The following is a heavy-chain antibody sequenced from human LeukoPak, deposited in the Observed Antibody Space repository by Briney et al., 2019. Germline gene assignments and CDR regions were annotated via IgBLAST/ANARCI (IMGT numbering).Heavy chain of an antibody. CDR3: ATKTAINAFHV. Sequence: PQTLSLTCTVSGGSISSGGYYWSWIRQHPGKGLEWIGYIYYSGNTYYNPSLESRVTISVDTSKNQFSLKLSSVTAADTAVYYCATKTAINAFHVWGQGTMVTVSS. CDR2: IYYSGNT. J-gene: IGHJ3*01. CDR1: GGSISSGGYY. V-gene: IGHV4-31*03. D-gene: IGHD1-1*01.